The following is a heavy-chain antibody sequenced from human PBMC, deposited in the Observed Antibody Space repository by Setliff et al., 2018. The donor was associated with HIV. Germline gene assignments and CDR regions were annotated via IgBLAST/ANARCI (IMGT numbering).Heavy chain of an antibody. CDR2: IYTGTGT. D-gene: IGHD1-1*01. V-gene: IGHV3-66*02. CDR1: GLTVSSNY. Sequence: GGSLRLSCAASGLTVSSNYMSWVRQAPGKGLEWVSVIYTGTGTYYADSGKGRFTISRDNSKNTVYLQMNSLKTEDTAIYYCARDLTIPSPDYFDHWGQGTLVTVSS. J-gene: IGHJ4*02. CDR3: ARDLTIPSPDYFDH.